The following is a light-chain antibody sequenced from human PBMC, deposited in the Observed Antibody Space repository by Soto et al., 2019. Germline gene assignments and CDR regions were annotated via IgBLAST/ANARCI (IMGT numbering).Light chain of an antibody. J-gene: IGLJ1*01. CDR3: GSWDSSLSAYV. Sequence: QSAMTQPPSVSAAPGQKVTISCSGSSSNIGGNSVSWYQQLPGTAPKLLIYDDNKRPSGIPDRFSGSKSGTSATLGITGFQNGDEADYYCGSWDSSLSAYVFGTGTKLTVL. CDR1: SSNIGGNS. CDR2: DDN. V-gene: IGLV1-51*01.